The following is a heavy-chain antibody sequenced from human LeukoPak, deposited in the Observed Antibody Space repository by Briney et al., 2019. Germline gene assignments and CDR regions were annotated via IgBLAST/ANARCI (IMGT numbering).Heavy chain of an antibody. J-gene: IGHJ4*02. CDR1: GYIFSSYG. D-gene: IGHD2-15*01. Sequence: GASVKVSCKASGYIFSSYGISWVRQAPGQGLEWMGWITAYNSGDTKYAQDFQGRVTMTTDTSTSTAYMELRSLTSDDTAVYYCARDQGWCSGGSWYGVHWGQGTLVTVSS. CDR3: ARDQGWCSGGSWYGVH. CDR2: ITAYNSGDT. V-gene: IGHV1-18*01.